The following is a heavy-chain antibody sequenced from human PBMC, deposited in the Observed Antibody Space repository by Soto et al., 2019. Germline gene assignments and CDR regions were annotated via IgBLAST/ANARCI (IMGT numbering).Heavy chain of an antibody. CDR2: ISAYNGNT. J-gene: IGHJ6*02. CDR1: GYTFTSYG. Sequence: QVQLVQSGAEVKKPGASVKVSCKASGYTFTSYGISWVRQAPGQGLEWMGWISAYNGNTNYAQKLQGRVTMTTDTSTSTAYMELRSLRSDDTAVYYCARDIVVVPAAKRPGGYYYYYGMDVWGQGTTVTVSS. CDR3: ARDIVVVPAAKRPGGYYYYYGMDV. D-gene: IGHD2-2*01. V-gene: IGHV1-18*01.